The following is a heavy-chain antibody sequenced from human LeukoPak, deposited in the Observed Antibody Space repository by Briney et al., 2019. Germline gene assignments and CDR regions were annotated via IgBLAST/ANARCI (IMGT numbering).Heavy chain of an antibody. CDR3: ARQVRDSSPGLYFDY. D-gene: IGHD3-22*01. V-gene: IGHV4-39*01. CDR2: IYYSGST. CDR1: GGSISSYY. Sequence: SETLSLTCNLSGGSISSYYWSWIRQPPGKGLEWIGSIYYSGSTYYNPSLKSRVTISVDTSKNQFSLKLRSVTAADTAVYYCARQVRDSSPGLYFDYWGQGTLVTVSS. J-gene: IGHJ4*02.